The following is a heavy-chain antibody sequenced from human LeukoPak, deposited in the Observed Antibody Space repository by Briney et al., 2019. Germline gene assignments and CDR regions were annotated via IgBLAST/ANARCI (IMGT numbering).Heavy chain of an antibody. J-gene: IGHJ4*02. D-gene: IGHD2-21*01. CDR1: GGSISSSSYY. V-gene: IGHV4-39*01. CDR2: IYYSGST. Sequence: SETLSLTCTVSGGSISSSSYYLGWIRQPPGKGLEWIGSIYYSGSTYYNPSLKSRVTISVDTSKNQFSLKLSSVTAADTAVYYCVSVWPTDYWGQGTLVTVSS. CDR3: VSVWPTDY.